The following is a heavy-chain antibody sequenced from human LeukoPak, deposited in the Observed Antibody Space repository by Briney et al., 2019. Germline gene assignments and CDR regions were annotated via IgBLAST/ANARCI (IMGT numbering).Heavy chain of an antibody. D-gene: IGHD3-10*01. J-gene: IGHJ3*02. Sequence: GGSLRLSCAASGFTFSNYAMSWVRQAPGKGLEWVSGISGSGGSTYYADSVKGRFTISRDNSKNTLYLQMNSLRAEDTAVYYCAKDTRIFYYGSGNLIDIWGQGTMVTVSS. CDR1: GFTFSNYA. CDR2: ISGSGGST. V-gene: IGHV3-23*01. CDR3: AKDTRIFYYGSGNLIDI.